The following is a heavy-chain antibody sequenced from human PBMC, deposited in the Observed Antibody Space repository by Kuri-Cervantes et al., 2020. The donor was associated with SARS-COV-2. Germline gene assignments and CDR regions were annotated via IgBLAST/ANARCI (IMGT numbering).Heavy chain of an antibody. CDR1: GFTFSSYS. V-gene: IGHV3-48*01. D-gene: IGHD3-10*02. Sequence: GESLKISCAASGFTFSSYSMNWVRQAPGKGLEWVSYISSSSTIYYADSVKGRFTISRDNAKNSLYLQMNSLRAEDTAVYYCARDVLPRGADYWGQGTLVTVSS. CDR2: ISSSSTI. CDR3: ARDVLPRGADY. J-gene: IGHJ4*02.